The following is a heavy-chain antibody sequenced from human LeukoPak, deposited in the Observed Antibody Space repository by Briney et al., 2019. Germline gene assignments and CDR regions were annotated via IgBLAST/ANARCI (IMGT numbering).Heavy chain of an antibody. V-gene: IGHV3-23*01. D-gene: IGHD3-9*01. CDR1: GFSFSSYA. CDR3: ARGADSGYSSDN. CDR2: ISGSGGST. Sequence: GGSLRLSCAASGFSFSSYAMSWVRQAPGKGLEWVSTISGSGGSTYYADSVKGRFTISRDNAKNTLYLQMNSLRAEDTAVYYCARGADSGYSSDNWGQGTLVSVSS. J-gene: IGHJ4*02.